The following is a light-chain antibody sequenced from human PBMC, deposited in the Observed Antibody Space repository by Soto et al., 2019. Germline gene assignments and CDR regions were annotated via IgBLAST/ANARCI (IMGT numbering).Light chain of an antibody. J-gene: IGLJ2*01. CDR2: VNSDGGH. V-gene: IGLV4-69*01. CDR1: SGHSNDD. CDR3: QTWGTGIQV. Sequence: VLTQSPSASASLGASVKLTCSLSSGHSNDDIAWHQQQPEKGPRYLMKVNSDGGHIKGDGIPDRFSGSSSGAERYLIISSLQSEDEADYYCQTWGTGIQVFGGGTKLTVL.